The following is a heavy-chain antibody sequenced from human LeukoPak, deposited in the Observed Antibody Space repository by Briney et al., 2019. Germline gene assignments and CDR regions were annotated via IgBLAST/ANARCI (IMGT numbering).Heavy chain of an antibody. CDR3: ARRQKSWSGYFYYYYMDV. V-gene: IGHV5-51*01. CDR1: GYSFTSYW. J-gene: IGHJ6*03. D-gene: IGHD3-3*01. CDR2: IYPGDSDT. Sequence: GESLKISCKGSGYSFTSYWIGWVRQMPGKGLEWMGIIYPGDSDTRYSPSFQGQVTISADKSISTAYLQWSSLKASDTAMYYCARRQKSWSGYFYYYYMDVWGKGTTVTVSS.